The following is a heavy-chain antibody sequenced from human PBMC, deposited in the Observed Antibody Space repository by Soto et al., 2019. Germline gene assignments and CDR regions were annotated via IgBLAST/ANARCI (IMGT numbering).Heavy chain of an antibody. J-gene: IGHJ5*02. CDR1: GDSISSYY. CDR2: IYYSGST. D-gene: IGHD2-2*01. V-gene: IGHV4-59*08. Sequence: QVQLQESGPGLVKPSETLSLTCTVSGDSISSYYWTWIRQPPGKGLEWIGYIYYSGSTNYTPSLKILVTISVDTSKNQFSLRLTSVTAPDTAVYYCARLAEYCSSTSCYSAWVAPWGQGTLVTVSS. CDR3: ARLAEYCSSTSCYSAWVAP.